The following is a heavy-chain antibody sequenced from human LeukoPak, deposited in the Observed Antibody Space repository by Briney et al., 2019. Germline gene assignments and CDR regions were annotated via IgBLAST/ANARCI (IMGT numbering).Heavy chain of an antibody. CDR3: AREVYSDSDYYGMDV. CDR1: GFTFSADD. J-gene: IGHJ6*02. V-gene: IGHV3-13*04. Sequence: GGSLRLSCAASGFTFSADDTHWVRQGTGRGLEWFSAITSAGATYYSASVKGRFTICRENAKNSLYLQMNSLGAGDTAVYYCAREVYSDSDYYGMDVWGQGTTVTVSS. D-gene: IGHD4-11*01. CDR2: ITSAGAT.